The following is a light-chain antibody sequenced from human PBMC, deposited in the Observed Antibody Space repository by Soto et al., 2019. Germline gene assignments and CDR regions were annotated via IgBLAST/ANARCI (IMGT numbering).Light chain of an antibody. V-gene: IGLV2-14*01. J-gene: IGLJ1*01. Sequence: QSALTQPASVSGSPGQSITISCTGTSSDVGLYNYVSWYQQHPGKAPKLMIYEVSTRPSGVSNRFSGSKSGNTASLTISGLQAEDEADYYCSSYTSISTLVFGTGTKLTVL. CDR2: EVS. CDR3: SSYTSISTLV. CDR1: SSDVGLYNY.